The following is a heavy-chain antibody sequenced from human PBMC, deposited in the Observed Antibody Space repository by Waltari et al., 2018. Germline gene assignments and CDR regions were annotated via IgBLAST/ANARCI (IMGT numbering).Heavy chain of an antibody. Sequence: EVQLVESGGGLVQPGGSLRLSCAASGFTFSTYGMTWVRQAPGKGLEWVANINQDGSEKYYVDSVKGRFTVSRDNAKNSLYLQMNSLRAEDTAVYFCARWSSGYDYWGQGTLVTVSS. CDR3: ARWSSGYDY. J-gene: IGHJ4*02. CDR2: INQDGSEK. CDR1: GFTFSTYG. V-gene: IGHV3-7*01. D-gene: IGHD6-19*01.